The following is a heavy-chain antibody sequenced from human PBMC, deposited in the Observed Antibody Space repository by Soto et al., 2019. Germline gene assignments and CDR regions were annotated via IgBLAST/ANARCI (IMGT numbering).Heavy chain of an antibody. CDR2: VSGNNGAS. D-gene: IGHD1-7*01. V-gene: IGHV1-18*04. CDR3: VRDQNYFRVNGNWFDS. J-gene: IGHJ5*01. CDR1: GYTSADFG. Sequence: ASVEVSCRASGYTSADFGISWVRQAPGQGLEWMGWVSGNNGASNPAPKVQGRITMTLDTSTGVSYMALRSLRSDDTAIYYCVRDQNYFRVNGNWFDSWGQGTLVTVSS.